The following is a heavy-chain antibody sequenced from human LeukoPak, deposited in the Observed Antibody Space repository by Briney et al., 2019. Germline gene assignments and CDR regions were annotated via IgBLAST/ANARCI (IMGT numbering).Heavy chain of an antibody. Sequence: PGGSLRLSCAASGFTFSDYYMSWIRQAPGKGLEWVSYISSSGSTIYYADSVKGRFTISRDNAKNSLYLQMNSLRSEDTAVYYCARTGSMVRGVTYFDYWGQGTLVTVSS. CDR2: ISSSGSTI. CDR3: ARTGSMVRGVTYFDY. CDR1: GFTFSDYY. V-gene: IGHV3-11*01. D-gene: IGHD3-10*01. J-gene: IGHJ4*02.